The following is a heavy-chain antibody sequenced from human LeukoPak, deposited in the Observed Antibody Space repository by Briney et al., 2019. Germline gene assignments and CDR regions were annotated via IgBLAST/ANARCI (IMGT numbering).Heavy chain of an antibody. V-gene: IGHV4-38-2*02. J-gene: IGHJ4*02. Sequence: SETLSLTCTVSGYSISSGYNWGWVRQPPGKGLEWIGNVHHTGSTNYNPSLKSRLIISLDTSKNQFSLKLSSVTAADTAVYYCARWRFLGGYGTRIFDYWGQGTLVTVSS. CDR1: GYSISSGYN. CDR2: VHHTGST. CDR3: ARWRFLGGYGTRIFDY. D-gene: IGHD3-3*01.